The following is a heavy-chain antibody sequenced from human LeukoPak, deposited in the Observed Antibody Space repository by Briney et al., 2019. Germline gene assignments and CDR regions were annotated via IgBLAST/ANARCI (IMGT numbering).Heavy chain of an antibody. D-gene: IGHD3-22*01. CDR2: IYPGDSDT. V-gene: IGHV5-51*01. CDR1: GYIFTTYW. Sequence: GESLKISCQTSGYIFTTYWIGWVRQMPGKGLEWMGIIYPGDSDTRYSPSFQGQVTISADKSISTAYLQWSSLKASDTAMYYCARRGYGYYYYYGMDVWGQGTTVTVSS. CDR3: ARRGYGYYYYYGMDV. J-gene: IGHJ6*02.